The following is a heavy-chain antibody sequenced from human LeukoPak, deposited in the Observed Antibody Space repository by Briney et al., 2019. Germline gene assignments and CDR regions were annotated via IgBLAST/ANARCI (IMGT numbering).Heavy chain of an antibody. CDR3: ARSPLYCGGDCYWVLDY. V-gene: IGHV5-51*01. J-gene: IGHJ4*02. CDR1: GHSFTSYW. CDR2: IYPGDSDT. Sequence: GESLQISCKGSGHSFTSYWIGWVRQMPGKGLEWMGIIYPGDSDTRYSPSFQGQVTISADKSISTAYLQWSSLKASDTAMYYCARSPLYCGGDCYWVLDYWGQGTLVTVSS. D-gene: IGHD2-21*02.